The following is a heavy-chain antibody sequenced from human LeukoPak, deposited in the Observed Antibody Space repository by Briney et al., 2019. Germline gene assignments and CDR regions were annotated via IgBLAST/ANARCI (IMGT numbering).Heavy chain of an antibody. J-gene: IGHJ4*02. CDR2: ISSSSSYI. CDR1: GFTFSSYW. Sequence: GGSLRLSCAASGFTFSSYWMHWVRQAPGKGLEWVSSISSSSSYIYYADSVKGRFTISRDNAKNSLYLQMNSLRAEDTAVYYCARALGRWYFDYWGQGTLVTVSS. V-gene: IGHV3-21*01. D-gene: IGHD6-13*01. CDR3: ARALGRWYFDY.